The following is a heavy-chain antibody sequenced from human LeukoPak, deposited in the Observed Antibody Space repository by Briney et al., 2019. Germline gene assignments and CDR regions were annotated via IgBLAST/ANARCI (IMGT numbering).Heavy chain of an antibody. V-gene: IGHV4-4*02. D-gene: IGHD1-14*01. CDR1: RNYTNSNF. CDR2: ISRRGSP. J-gene: IGHJ4*02. CDR3: ASEILGGFNPGSY. Sequence: SETLYLTFTGSRNYTNSNFWGWVRPSPGKGLEWVGVISRRGSPNYNPSLPSRATISIDRSRNQIALELSSVTAADMAVYYCASEILGGFNPGSYWGQGTLVTVSS.